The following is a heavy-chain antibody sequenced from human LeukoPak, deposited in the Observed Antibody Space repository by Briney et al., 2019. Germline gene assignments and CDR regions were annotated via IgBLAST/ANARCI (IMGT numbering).Heavy chain of an antibody. V-gene: IGHV4-39*01. CDR3: ARHEYSGSYYGLSWFDP. J-gene: IGHJ5*02. CDR2: IYYSGST. CDR1: GGSISSSGYY. Sequence: SETLSLTCTVSGGSISSSGYYWGWIRQPPGKGREWIASIYYSGSTYYNPSLKSRVTISVDTSKNQLSLKLSSLPAADTAVYYCARHEYSGSYYGLSWFDPWGQGTLVTVSS. D-gene: IGHD1-26*01.